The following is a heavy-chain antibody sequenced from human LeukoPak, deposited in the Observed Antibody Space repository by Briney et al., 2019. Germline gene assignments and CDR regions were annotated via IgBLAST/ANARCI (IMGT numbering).Heavy chain of an antibody. CDR1: GGSFSGYY. CDR3: ARGVRATIPYYYGMDV. J-gene: IGHJ6*04. CDR2: INHSGST. Sequence: SETLSLTCAVYGGSFSGYYWSWIRQPPGKGLEWIVEINHSGSTNYNPSLKSRVTISVDTSKNQFSLKLSSVTAADTAVYYCARGVRATIPYYYGMDVWGKGTTVTVSS. V-gene: IGHV4-34*01. D-gene: IGHD5-12*01.